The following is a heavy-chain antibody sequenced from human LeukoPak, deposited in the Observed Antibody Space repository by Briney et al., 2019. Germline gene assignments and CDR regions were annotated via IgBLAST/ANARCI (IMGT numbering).Heavy chain of an antibody. V-gene: IGHV3-21*01. D-gene: IGHD4-17*01. Sequence: GGSLRLSCAASGFTFSSYSMNWVRQAPGKGLEWVSSISRSSSYIYYADSVKGRFTISRDNAKNSLYLQMNSLRAEDTAVYYCARDYGDYVFDYWGQGTLVTVSS. CDR2: ISRSSSYI. J-gene: IGHJ4*02. CDR3: ARDYGDYVFDY. CDR1: GFTFSSYS.